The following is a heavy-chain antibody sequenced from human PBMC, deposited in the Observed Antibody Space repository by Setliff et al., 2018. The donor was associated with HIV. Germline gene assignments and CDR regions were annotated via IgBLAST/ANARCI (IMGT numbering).Heavy chain of an antibody. D-gene: IGHD5-12*01. CDR1: GFTFRNYK. J-gene: IGHJ4*02. CDR2: ISIGSGGAI. Sequence: NPGGSLRLSCAASGFTFRNYKFNWVRQAPGRGLGWVSSISIGSGGAIDYADSVQGRFTISRDNSKNSLYLQMNGLRVEDTGVYYCARDWRSGYDLNFDYWGQGTLVTVSS. V-gene: IGHV3-21*01. CDR3: ARDWRSGYDLNFDY.